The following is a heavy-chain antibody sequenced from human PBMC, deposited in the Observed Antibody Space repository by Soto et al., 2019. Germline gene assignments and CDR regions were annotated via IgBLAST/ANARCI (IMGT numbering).Heavy chain of an antibody. D-gene: IGHD5-12*01. V-gene: IGHV3-48*02. Sequence: EVQLVEAGGDLVQPGGSLRLSCAASGFVFNGYSLNWVRQAPGKGLEWVAYISSRSPSIEYADSVKGRFTISRDNARNSLYLQMRSLRDEDTAVYYCARDVRGNYFDYWGQGTLVTVSS. J-gene: IGHJ4*02. CDR1: GFVFNGYS. CDR2: ISSRSPSI. CDR3: ARDVRGNYFDY.